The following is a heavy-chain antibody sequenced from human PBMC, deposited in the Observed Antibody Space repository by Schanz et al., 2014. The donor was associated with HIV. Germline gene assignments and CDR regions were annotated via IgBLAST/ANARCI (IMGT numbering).Heavy chain of an antibody. CDR3: ARDFSGWTEFDY. V-gene: IGHV1-18*04. J-gene: IGHJ4*02. CDR2: ISAYNGNT. D-gene: IGHD6-19*01. CDR1: GYTFTGYY. Sequence: QAQLVQSGDEVKKPGASVKVSCKASGYTFTGYYMHWVRQAPGQGLEWMGRISAYNGNTNYVQKFQGRVTMTTDTSTTTAYMNLRSLRSDDTAVYYCARDFSGWTEFDYWGQGTLVTVSS.